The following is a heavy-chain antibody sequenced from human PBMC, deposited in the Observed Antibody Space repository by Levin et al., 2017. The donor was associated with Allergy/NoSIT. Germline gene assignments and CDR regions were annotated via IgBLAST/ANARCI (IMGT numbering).Heavy chain of an antibody. V-gene: IGHV3-15*01. CDR1: GFTFSNAW. Sequence: GESLKISCAASGFTFSNAWMSWGRQAPGKGLEWVGRIKSKTDGGTTDYAAPVKGRFTISRDDSKNTLYLQMNSLKTEDTAVYYCTTSWTDVLLWFGGLNDYWGQGTLVTVSS. D-gene: IGHD3-10*01. CDR2: IKSKTDGGTT. CDR3: TTSWTDVLLWFGGLNDY. J-gene: IGHJ4*02.